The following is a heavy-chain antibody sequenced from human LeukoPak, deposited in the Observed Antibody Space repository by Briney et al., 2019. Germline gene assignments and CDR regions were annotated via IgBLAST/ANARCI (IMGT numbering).Heavy chain of an antibody. CDR3: AKSGGYGLIDY. V-gene: IGHV4-4*02. J-gene: IGHJ4*01. D-gene: IGHD1-26*01. CDR1: GGSISSTNW. CDR2: IYHSGST. Sequence: PSGTLSLTCAVSGGSISSTNWWSWVRQPSGKGLEWIGEIYHSGSTNYNPSLKSRVTISLDRSKNQFSLKLTSVTAADSAMYYCAKSGGYGLIDYWGQGTLVTVSS.